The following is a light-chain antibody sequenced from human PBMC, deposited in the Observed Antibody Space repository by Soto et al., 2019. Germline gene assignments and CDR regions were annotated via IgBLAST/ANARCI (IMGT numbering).Light chain of an antibody. J-gene: IGKJ2*01. CDR3: QQYNHWPLLYT. Sequence: EIVMTQSPATLSVSPGERATLSCRASQSVSTNLAWYQQKPGQAPRLLIYGASTRATGIPARFSGSGSGTEFTLTISSLQSEDFAVDYCQQYNHWPLLYTFGQGTKLEIK. CDR2: GAS. CDR1: QSVSTN. V-gene: IGKV3-15*01.